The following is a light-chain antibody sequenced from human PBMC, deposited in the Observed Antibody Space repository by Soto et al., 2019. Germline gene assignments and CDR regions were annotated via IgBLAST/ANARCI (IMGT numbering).Light chain of an antibody. CDR3: TSYAVGINVV. CDR1: SSDVGYYNY. Sequence: QSALTQPPSASGSPGQSVTISCTGTSSDVGYYNYVSWYQQHPGKARKLIIYEVNKRPSGVPDRFSGSKSGNTASLTVSGLQAEDEAEYYCTSYAVGINVVFGGGTKVTVL. CDR2: EVN. V-gene: IGLV2-8*01. J-gene: IGLJ2*01.